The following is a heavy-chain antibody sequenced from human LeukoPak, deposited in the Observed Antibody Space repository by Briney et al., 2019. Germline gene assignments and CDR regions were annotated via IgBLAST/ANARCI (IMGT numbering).Heavy chain of an antibody. CDR1: GFTFSSYA. CDR2: ISGSGGST. V-gene: IGHV3-23*01. J-gene: IGHJ3*02. D-gene: IGHD3-10*01. Sequence: PGGSLRLSCAASGFTFSSYAMSWVRQAPGKGLEWVSAISGSGGSTYYADSVKGRFTISRDNSKNALYLQMNSLRGDDTAVYYCAREGIQGGTDDAFDIWGQGTTVTVS. CDR3: AREGIQGGTDDAFDI.